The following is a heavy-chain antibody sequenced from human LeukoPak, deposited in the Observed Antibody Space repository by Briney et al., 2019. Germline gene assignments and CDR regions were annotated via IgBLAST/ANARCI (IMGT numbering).Heavy chain of an antibody. CDR2: IYYSGST. CDR3: ARDRGGRYGPYYFDY. Sequence: SQTLSLTCTVSGGSISSGGYYWSWIRQHSGKGLEWIGYIYYSGSTYYNPSLKSRVTISVDTSKNQFSLKLSSVTAADTAVYYCARDRGGRYGPYYFDYWGQGTLVTVSS. CDR1: GGSISSGGYY. J-gene: IGHJ4*02. V-gene: IGHV4-31*03. D-gene: IGHD6-19*01.